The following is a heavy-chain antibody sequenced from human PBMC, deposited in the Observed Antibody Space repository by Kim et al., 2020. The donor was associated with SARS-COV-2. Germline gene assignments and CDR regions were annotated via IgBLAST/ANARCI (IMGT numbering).Heavy chain of an antibody. CDR2: ISTSGSAI. CDR3: AREQVHGGDY. V-gene: IGHV3-11*04. J-gene: IGHJ4*02. Sequence: GGSLRLSCAASGFTFSDYYMSWVRQAPGKGLEWISYISTSGSAIYYADSVKGRFTISRDNAKSSLYLQMNSLRTEDTAIYYCAREQVHGGDYWGQGTLVT. CDR1: GFTFSDYY. D-gene: IGHD4-17*01.